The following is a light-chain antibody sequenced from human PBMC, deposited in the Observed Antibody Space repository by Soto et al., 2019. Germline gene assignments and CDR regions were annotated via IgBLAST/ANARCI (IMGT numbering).Light chain of an antibody. CDR3: QKYNNSPPFT. CDR2: AAS. Sequence: DIQMTQSPSSLSASVGDRVTITCRASQGISNYLAWYQQKPGKVPKLLIYAASTLQSGVPSRFSGSGSGTDFTLTISSLQPEDVAIYYCQKYNNSPPFTFGPGTKVDIK. V-gene: IGKV1-27*01. CDR1: QGISNY. J-gene: IGKJ3*01.